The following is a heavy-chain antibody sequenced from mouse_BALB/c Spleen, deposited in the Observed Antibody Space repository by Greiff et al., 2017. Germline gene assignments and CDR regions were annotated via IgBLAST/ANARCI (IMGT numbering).Heavy chain of an antibody. CDR1: GFTFSDSW. Sequence: EVQVVESGGGLVQPGGSMKLSCAASGFTFSDSWMDWVRQSPEKGLEWVAEIRSKANNHATYYAETVKGRFTISRDDSKSSVYLQTSSLRAEDPGIYYCRGLRGRYYAMDNGGKGTSVNVS. D-gene: IGHD2-2*01. J-gene: IGHJ4*01. CDR2: IRSKANNHAT. V-gene: IGHV6-6*01. CDR3: RGLRGRYYAMDN.